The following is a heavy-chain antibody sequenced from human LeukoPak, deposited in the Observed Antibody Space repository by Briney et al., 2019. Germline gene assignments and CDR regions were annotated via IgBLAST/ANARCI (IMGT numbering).Heavy chain of an antibody. CDR3: AKEVLGYFDLNWLDP. CDR1: AFTFSCYA. V-gene: IGHV3-23*01. CDR2: ISGSGDDT. D-gene: IGHD3-9*01. J-gene: IGHJ5*02. Sequence: GGSLRLSCAASAFTFSCYAMSWVRQAPGKGLEWVSAISGSGDDTHYADSVKGRFTISRDNSKNTLYLQMNSLRAEDTAVYYCAKEVLGYFDLNWLDPWGQGTLVTVSS.